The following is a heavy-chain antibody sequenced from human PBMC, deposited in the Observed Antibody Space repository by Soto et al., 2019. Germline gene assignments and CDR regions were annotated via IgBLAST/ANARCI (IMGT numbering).Heavy chain of an antibody. Sequence: GGSLRLSCTVSGFAFNNYGINWVRQAPGKGLEWVSSISKSDYTYYSDSVTGRFTISRDNAKNSVSLQMNTLRVEDTAVYYCAREDSIIIPAVSDFWGQGALVTVSS. J-gene: IGHJ4*02. D-gene: IGHD2-2*01. CDR3: AREDSIIIPAVSDF. CDR2: ISKSDYT. CDR1: GFAFNNYG. V-gene: IGHV3-21*01.